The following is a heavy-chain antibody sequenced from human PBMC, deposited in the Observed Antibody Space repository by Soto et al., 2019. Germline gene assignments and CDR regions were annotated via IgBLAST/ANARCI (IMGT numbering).Heavy chain of an antibody. CDR3: SRLHCNSPNWLPLDP. D-gene: IGHD2-2*01. CDR1: GGSINDDTYY. V-gene: IGHV4-39*01. CDR2: IYYSGTS. Sequence: QLQLQESGPGLVKPSETLSLTCTVSGGSINDDTYYWGWIRQPPGKGLEWIGSIYYSGTSSYNPSLESRFTMSVDKAKKPLSLRRRSVPPADPAGLYCSRLHCNSPNWLPLDPWGQGTLVIVSS. J-gene: IGHJ5*02.